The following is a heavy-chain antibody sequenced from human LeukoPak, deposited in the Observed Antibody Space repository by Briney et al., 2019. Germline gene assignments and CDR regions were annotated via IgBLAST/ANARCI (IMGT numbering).Heavy chain of an antibody. V-gene: IGHV3-23*01. D-gene: IGHD7-27*01. J-gene: IGHJ4*02. Sequence: PGGSLRLSCAASGFTFRTYAVSWVRQAPGKGLEWVSAISGSGGNTYYADSVQGRFTISRDNSKNTLYLQMNSLSAEDSAMYYCAKDFISGDGKWEVDYWGQGTLVTVSS. CDR1: GFTFRTYA. CDR3: AKDFISGDGKWEVDY. CDR2: ISGSGGNT.